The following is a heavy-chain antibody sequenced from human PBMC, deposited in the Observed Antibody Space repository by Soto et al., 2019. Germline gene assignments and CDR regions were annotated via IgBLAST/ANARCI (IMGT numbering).Heavy chain of an antibody. Sequence: SQTLSLTCAISGDSVSSNSAAWNWIRQSPSRGLEWLGRTYYRSTWYSDYAVSVKSRITINPDSSKNQFSLQLDSVTPEDTAVYYCARDWSTSWYNRYGLDVWGQGTTVTPSS. CDR3: ARDWSTSWYNRYGLDV. D-gene: IGHD6-13*01. J-gene: IGHJ6*02. V-gene: IGHV6-1*01. CDR1: GDSVSSNSAA. CDR2: TYYRSTWYS.